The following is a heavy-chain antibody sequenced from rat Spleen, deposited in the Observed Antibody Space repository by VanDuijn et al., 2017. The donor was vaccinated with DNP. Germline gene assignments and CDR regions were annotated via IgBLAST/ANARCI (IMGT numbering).Heavy chain of an antibody. V-gene: IGHV5-20*01. CDR3: ARAVNYGGSPYWFDY. J-gene: IGHJ2*01. D-gene: IGHD1-11*01. CDR1: GFTFSAYY. CDR2: IGSPAYAP. Sequence: EVQLVESGGGLVQPGRSLKLSCAASGFTFSAYYMAWVRQAPAKGLEWVAYIGSPAYAPYYADSVKGRFTISRDNVKSSLYLQMNSLKSEDTATYYCARAVNYGGSPYWFDYWGQGVMVTVSS.